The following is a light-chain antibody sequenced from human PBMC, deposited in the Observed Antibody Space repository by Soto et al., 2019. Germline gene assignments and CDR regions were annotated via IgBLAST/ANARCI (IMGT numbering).Light chain of an antibody. CDR3: QQRASWPPFT. J-gene: IGKJ4*01. CDR1: QSVSNS. V-gene: IGKV3-11*01. CDR2: DAS. Sequence: EIVLTQSPATLSLSPGGRATLSCRASQSVSNSLAWYQQKPGQPPRLLIYDASYRATGVPARFSGSGSETVFTLTISSLEPEGFAVYYCQQRASWPPFTFGGGTKVE.